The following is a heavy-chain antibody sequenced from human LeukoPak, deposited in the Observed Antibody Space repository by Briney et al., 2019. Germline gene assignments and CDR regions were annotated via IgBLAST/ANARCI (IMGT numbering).Heavy chain of an antibody. CDR1: GFTFSSYW. Sequence: GGSLRLSCAASGFTFSSYWMHWVRQAPGKGLVWVSRINTDGSTTSYVDSVKGRFTISRDNAKNMLYLQMNSLRAEDTAVYYCARHLGDCSNTNCYLDYWGQGTLVTVSS. J-gene: IGHJ4*02. CDR3: ARHLGDCSNTNCYLDY. CDR2: INTDGSTT. D-gene: IGHD2-2*01. V-gene: IGHV3-74*01.